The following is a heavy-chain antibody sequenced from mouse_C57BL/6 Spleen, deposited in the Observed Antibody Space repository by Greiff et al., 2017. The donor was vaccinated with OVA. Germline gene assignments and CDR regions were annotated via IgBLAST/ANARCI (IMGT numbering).Heavy chain of an antibody. D-gene: IGHD2-4*01. CDR1: GFTFSSYA. Sequence: EVQGVESGGGLVKPGGSLKLSCAASGFTFSSYAMSWVRQTPEKRLEWVATISDGGSYTYYPDNVKGRFTISRDNAKNNLYLQMSHLKSEDTAMYYCARYDYDGGYFDYWGQGTTLTVSS. CDR3: ARYDYDGGYFDY. J-gene: IGHJ2*01. V-gene: IGHV5-4*01. CDR2: ISDGGSYT.